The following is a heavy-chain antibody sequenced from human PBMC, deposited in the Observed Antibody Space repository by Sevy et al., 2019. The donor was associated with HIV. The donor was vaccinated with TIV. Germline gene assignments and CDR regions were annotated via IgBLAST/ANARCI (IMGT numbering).Heavy chain of an antibody. V-gene: IGHV4-34*01. CDR2: IDHGGST. Sequence: SETLSLTCAVYGGSFSGYYWSWIRQPPGKGLEWIGEIDHGGSTKYNPSLKSRVTISVDTSKNQFSLKLNSLTAADTAVYYCARIKLSGWRLDYWGQGTLVTVSS. CDR1: GGSFSGYY. CDR3: ARIKLSGWRLDY. J-gene: IGHJ4*02. D-gene: IGHD6-19*01.